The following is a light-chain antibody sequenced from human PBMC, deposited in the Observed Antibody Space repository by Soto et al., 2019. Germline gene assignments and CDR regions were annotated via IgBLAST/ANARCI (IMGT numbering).Light chain of an antibody. CDR1: SSDIGGYNY. Sequence: QSVLTQPASMSGSPEQSITISCTGTSSDIGGYNYISWYQQLPGKAPKFIIYDVRNRPSGVSNRFSGSRSGNTASLTISGLQAEDEADYYCSSYTSSSTVIFGGGTKLTVL. V-gene: IGLV2-14*01. CDR3: SSYTSSSTVI. J-gene: IGLJ2*01. CDR2: DVR.